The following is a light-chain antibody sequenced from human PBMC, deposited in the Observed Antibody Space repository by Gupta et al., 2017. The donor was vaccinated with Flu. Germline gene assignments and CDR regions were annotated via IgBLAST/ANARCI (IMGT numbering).Light chain of an antibody. Sequence: DIQMTKSPSSLSASVGDRVTITCRESQSISNYLNWYQQKPGKAPKLLIYSASSLQGGVPSRFSGSGAGTDFTLSISSLQPEDFATYYCQQSDSTPRTFGQGTKVEIK. CDR3: QQSDSTPRT. J-gene: IGKJ1*01. V-gene: IGKV1-39*01. CDR2: SAS. CDR1: QSISNY.